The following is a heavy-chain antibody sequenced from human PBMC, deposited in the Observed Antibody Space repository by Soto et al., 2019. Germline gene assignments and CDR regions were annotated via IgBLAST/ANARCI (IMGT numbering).Heavy chain of an antibody. CDR2: IIPIFGTA. CDR3: ASTAAALPYYFDY. CDR1: GGTFSSYA. D-gene: IGHD6-13*01. V-gene: IGHV1-69*13. Sequence: ASVKVSCKASGGTFSSYAISWVRQAPGQGLEWMGGIIPIFGTASYAQKFQGRVTITADESTSTAYMELSSLRSEDTAVYYCASTAAALPYYFDYWGQGNLVTVSS. J-gene: IGHJ4*02.